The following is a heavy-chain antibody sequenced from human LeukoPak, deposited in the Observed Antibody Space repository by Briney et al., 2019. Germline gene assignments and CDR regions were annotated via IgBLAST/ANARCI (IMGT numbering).Heavy chain of an antibody. V-gene: IGHV4-59*01. CDR1: GGSISSYY. CDR3: ASWGGSGLFDY. D-gene: IGHD6-19*01. CDR2: IYHSGST. Sequence: SETLSLTCTVSGGSISSYYWSWIRQPPGKGLEWIGYIYHSGSTNYNPSLKSRVTISVDTSKNQFSLKLSSVTAADTAVYYCASWGGSGLFDYWGQGTLVTVSS. J-gene: IGHJ4*02.